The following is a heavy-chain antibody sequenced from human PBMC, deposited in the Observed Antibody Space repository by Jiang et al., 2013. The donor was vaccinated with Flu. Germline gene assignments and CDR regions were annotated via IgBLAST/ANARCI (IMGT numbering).Heavy chain of an antibody. J-gene: IGHJ4*02. CDR3: ARDYSDSGIDY. CDR2: IRVHNGDT. Sequence: KPGASVTVACKASGYVFTSYSISWVRQVPGQGLEWMGWIRVHNGDTKYAEAFQGRVAMTSHTSTSTAYMELRGLSSDETAIYYCARDYSDSGIDYWGQGTLVTVSS. V-gene: IGHV1-18*01. D-gene: IGHD1-26*01. CDR1: GYVFTSYS.